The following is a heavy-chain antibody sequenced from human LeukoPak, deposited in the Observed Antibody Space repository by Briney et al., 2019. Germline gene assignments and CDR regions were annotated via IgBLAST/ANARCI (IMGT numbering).Heavy chain of an antibody. Sequence: GGSLRLSCAASGLTVSSDYMTWVRQAPGKGREGVSVSYRYGSTYYADSVKGRFTISIDNSKNTLYLQMNSLRVEDMAVYYCARVSRSGWDNWLDPWGEGTPVTVSS. V-gene: IGHV3-66*01. J-gene: IGHJ5*02. CDR2: SYRYGST. CDR3: ARVSRSGWDNWLDP. CDR1: GLTVSSDY. D-gene: IGHD6-19*01.